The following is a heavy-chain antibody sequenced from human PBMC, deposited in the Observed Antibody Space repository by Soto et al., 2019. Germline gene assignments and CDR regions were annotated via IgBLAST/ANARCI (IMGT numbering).Heavy chain of an antibody. J-gene: IGHJ5*02. CDR2: IGTLSDA. D-gene: IGHD3-22*01. CDR3: ARGRSFSYDSTPPPRFDP. Sequence: PGGSLRLSCAASGFIFSTFDIHWVRQAPGKGLEWVSGIGTLSDAVYAASVQGRFTISRQNDENSVYLQMNSLRAGDTAVYYCARGRSFSYDSTPPPRFDPRGQGTLVTVSS. V-gene: IGHV3-13*01. CDR1: GFIFSTFD.